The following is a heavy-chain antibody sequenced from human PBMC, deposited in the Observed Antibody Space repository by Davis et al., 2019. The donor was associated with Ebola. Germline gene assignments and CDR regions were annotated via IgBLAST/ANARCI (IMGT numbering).Heavy chain of an antibody. CDR1: GYTFRIHA. CDR3: ARSYRFAANWFGP. J-gene: IGHJ5*02. D-gene: IGHD4-11*01. V-gene: IGHV3-23*01. Sequence: GGSLRLSCAASGYTFRIHAMTWVRQAPGKGLEWVSALSGSGGLSYYADSVKGRFTISRDNSRNTLYLQMGSLRAEDMAVYYCARSYRFAANWFGPWGQGTLVTVSS. CDR2: LSGSGGLS.